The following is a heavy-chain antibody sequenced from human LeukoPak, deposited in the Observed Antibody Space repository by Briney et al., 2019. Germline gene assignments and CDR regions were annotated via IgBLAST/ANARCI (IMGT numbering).Heavy chain of an antibody. Sequence: SETLSLTCAVSGGSISSGGYSWSWIRQPPGKGLEWIGYIYHSGSTYYNPSLKSRVTISVDRSKNQFSLKLSSVTAADTAVYYCARAQLVAIPGAFDIWGQGTMATVSS. CDR1: GGSISSGGYS. CDR2: IYHSGST. CDR3: ARAQLVAIPGAFDI. J-gene: IGHJ3*02. D-gene: IGHD6-13*01. V-gene: IGHV4-30-2*01.